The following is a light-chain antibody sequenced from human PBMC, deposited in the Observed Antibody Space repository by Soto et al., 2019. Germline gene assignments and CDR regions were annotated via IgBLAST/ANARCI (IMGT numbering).Light chain of an antibody. J-gene: IGKJ5*01. CDR3: QQYGTAPIT. Sequence: EVVFTPYPATLSFSSGERAPLPLRASQSVSSNYLAWYQQKPGLAPRLLIYDASRRATGIPDRFSGTGSGTDFTLTISRVEPEDFAVYYCQQYGTAPITFGQGTLLAI. V-gene: IGKV3D-20*01. CDR1: QSVSSNY. CDR2: DAS.